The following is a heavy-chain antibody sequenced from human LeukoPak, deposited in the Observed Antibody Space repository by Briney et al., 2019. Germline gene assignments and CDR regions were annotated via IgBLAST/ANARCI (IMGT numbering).Heavy chain of an antibody. CDR3: AKDVGSYSYGYWGIDY. D-gene: IGHD5-18*01. CDR1: GFTFSSYG. V-gene: IGHV3-30*18. Sequence: GRSLRLSCAASGFTFSSYGMHWVRQAPGKGLDWEAVISYDGSNKYYADSVKGRFTISRDNSKNTLYLQMNSLRAEDTAVYYCAKDVGSYSYGYWGIDYWGQGTLVTVSS. J-gene: IGHJ4*02. CDR2: ISYDGSNK.